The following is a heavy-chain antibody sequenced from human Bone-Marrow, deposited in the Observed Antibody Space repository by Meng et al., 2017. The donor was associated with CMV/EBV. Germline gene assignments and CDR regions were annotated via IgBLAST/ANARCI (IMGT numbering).Heavy chain of an antibody. CDR2: ISYDGSNK. CDR3: ARFPITYHPADLDW. V-gene: IGHV3-30-3*01. J-gene: IGHJ4*02. D-gene: IGHD2-2*01. Sequence: GESLKISCAASGFTFSSYAMHWVRQAPGKGLEWVAVISYDGSNKYYADSVKGRFTISRDNSKNTLYLQMDNLRPADTAVYYCARFPITYHPADLDWWGQGPLVTVSS. CDR1: GFTFSSYA.